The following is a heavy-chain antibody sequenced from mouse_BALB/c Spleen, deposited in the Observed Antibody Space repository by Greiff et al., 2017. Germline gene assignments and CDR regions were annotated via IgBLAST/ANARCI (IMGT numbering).Heavy chain of an antibody. CDR1: GYSITSDYA. J-gene: IGHJ3*01. D-gene: IGHD4-1*01. Sequence: DVQLQESGPGLVKPSQSLSLTCTVTGYSITSDYAWNWIRQFPGNKLEWMGYISYSGSTSYNPSLKSRISITRDTSKNQFFLQLNSVTTEDTATYYCARTGPRAWFAYWGQGTLVTVSA. CDR2: ISYSGST. CDR3: ARTGPRAWFAY. V-gene: IGHV3-2*02.